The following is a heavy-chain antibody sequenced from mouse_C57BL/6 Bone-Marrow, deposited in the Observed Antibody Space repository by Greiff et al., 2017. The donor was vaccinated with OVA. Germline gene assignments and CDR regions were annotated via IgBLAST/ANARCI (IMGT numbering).Heavy chain of an antibody. D-gene: IGHD4-1*01. V-gene: IGHV1-42*01. CDR2: INPSTGGT. Sequence: EVQLQQSGPELVKPGASVKISCKASGYSFTGYYMNWVKQSPEKSLEWIGEINPSTGGTTYNQKFKAKATLTVDKSSSTAYMQLKRLTSEDSAVYYGAREGDFPNWYFDCWGQGTALTVSA. CDR3: AREGDFPNWYFDC. CDR1: GYSFTGYY. J-gene: IGHJ2*01.